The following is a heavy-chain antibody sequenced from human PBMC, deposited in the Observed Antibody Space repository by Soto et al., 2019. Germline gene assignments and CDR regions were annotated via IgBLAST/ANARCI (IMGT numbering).Heavy chain of an antibody. J-gene: IGHJ5*02. D-gene: IGHD2-21*02. V-gene: IGHV4-59*01. CDR2: IYYSGST. Sequence: SETLSLTCTVSGGSISSYYWSWIRQPPGKGLEWIGYIYYSGSTNYNPSLKSRVTISVDTSKNQFSLKLSPVTAADTAVYYCARVYCGGDCYSPPFGWFDPWGQGTLVTVSS. CDR1: GGSISSYY. CDR3: ARVYCGGDCYSPPFGWFDP.